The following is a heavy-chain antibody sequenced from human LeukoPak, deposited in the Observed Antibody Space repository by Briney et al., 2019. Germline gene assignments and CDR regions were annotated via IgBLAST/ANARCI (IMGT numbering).Heavy chain of an antibody. D-gene: IGHD3-10*01. V-gene: IGHV4-31*03. CDR1: GGSVNSVGYY. J-gene: IGHJ4*02. CDR2: SYYSGST. CDR3: ARCDSGTREGYFDY. Sequence: PSETLSLTCTVSGGSVNSVGYYWGWIRQHPGKGLEWVAYSYYSGSTYYNPSLKSRVSISVDTSKNQFSLNLSSVTAADTAVYYCARCDSGTREGYFDYWGQGTLVTVSS.